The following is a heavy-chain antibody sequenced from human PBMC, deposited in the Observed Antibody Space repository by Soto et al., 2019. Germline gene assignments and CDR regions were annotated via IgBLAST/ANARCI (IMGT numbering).Heavy chain of an antibody. CDR3: ARGKPERNTSCYNQWRGIDYYYYYMDV. CDR2: IYYSGST. V-gene: IGHV4-39*01. J-gene: IGHJ6*03. D-gene: IGHD2-2*02. Sequence: QLQLQESGPGLVKPSETLSLTCTVSGGSISSSSYYWGWIRQPPGKGLEWIGSIYYSGSTDYNPSLKSRVTISIDTSKNQFSLKLSSVTAADTAVYYCARGKPERNTSCYNQWRGIDYYYYYMDVWGKWTTVTVSS. CDR1: GGSISSSSYY.